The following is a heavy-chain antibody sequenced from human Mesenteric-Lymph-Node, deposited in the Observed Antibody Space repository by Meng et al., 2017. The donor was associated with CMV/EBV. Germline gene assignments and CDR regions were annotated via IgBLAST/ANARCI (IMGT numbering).Heavy chain of an antibody. V-gene: IGHV3-30*09. CDR3: AKDRSFQCSRSIPFDY. CDR2: ISYDGSDK. J-gene: IGHJ4*02. CDR1: GSTSNNYA. Sequence: GGSLRPSCAASGSTSNNYAMEWVRQAPGKGLEWVAIISYDGSDKDYADSVKGRFAISRDNSKNTGYLEMNSLRIEDTAVYYCAKDRSFQCSRSIPFDYWGQGTLVTVSS. D-gene: IGHD6-6*01.